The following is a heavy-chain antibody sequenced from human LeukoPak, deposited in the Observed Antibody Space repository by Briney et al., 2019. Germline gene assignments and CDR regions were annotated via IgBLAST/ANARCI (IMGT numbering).Heavy chain of an antibody. J-gene: IGHJ6*03. V-gene: IGHV4-34*01. CDR1: AGSFSGYY. D-gene: IGHD3-10*01. Sequence: SETLSLTCAVYAGSFSGYYWSWIRQPPGKGLEWIGEINHSGSTNYNPSLKSRVTISVDTSKNQFSLKLSSVTAADTAVYYCARGRRITMVRGVIIPYYYYYMDVWGKGTTVTVSS. CDR2: INHSGST. CDR3: ARGRRITMVRGVIIPYYYYYMDV.